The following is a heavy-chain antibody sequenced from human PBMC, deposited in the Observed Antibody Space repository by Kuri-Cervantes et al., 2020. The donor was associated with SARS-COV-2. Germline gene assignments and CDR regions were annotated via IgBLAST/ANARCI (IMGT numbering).Heavy chain of an antibody. CDR3: ARELGGGSV. D-gene: IGHD2-15*01. V-gene: IGHV3-21*01. CDR2: ISSSRSYI. CDR1: GFTFSSYS. Sequence: ETLSLTFAASGFTFSSYSMNWVRQAPGKGLEWVSSISSSRSYIYYADSVKGRFTISRDNAKNPLYLQMNSLRAEDTAVYYCARELGGGSVWGQGTLVTVSS. J-gene: IGHJ4*02.